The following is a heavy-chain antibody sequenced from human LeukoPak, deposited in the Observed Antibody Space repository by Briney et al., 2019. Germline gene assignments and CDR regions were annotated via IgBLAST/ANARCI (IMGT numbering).Heavy chain of an antibody. J-gene: IGHJ6*02. D-gene: IGHD3-10*01. CDR3: ARQGSRGSGDYYYGMDV. CDR1: GYTFTGYY. V-gene: IGHV1-2*04. Sequence: ASVKVSCKASGYTFTGYYTHWVRQAPGQGLEWMGWINPNSGGTNYAQKFQGWVTMTRDTSISTAYMELSRLRSDDTAVYYCARQGSRGSGDYYYGMDVWGQGTTVTVSS. CDR2: INPNSGGT.